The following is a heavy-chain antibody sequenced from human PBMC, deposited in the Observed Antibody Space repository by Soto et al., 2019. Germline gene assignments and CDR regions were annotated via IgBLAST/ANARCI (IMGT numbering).Heavy chain of an antibody. CDR2: ISGDGSST. Sequence: EVPLVDSGGGLVQPGVSLRLSCAASEFTFRSYWMHWVRQSPVKVLVWFSRISGDGSSTNYVDSVKGRFTISRDNAKNTVYLQIDSLRAEDPAVYYCARSLPGTYGAVELWGQGTMVTVSS. D-gene: IGHD1-7*01. CDR3: ARSLPGTYGAVEL. V-gene: IGHV3-74*01. J-gene: IGHJ3*01. CDR1: EFTFRSYW.